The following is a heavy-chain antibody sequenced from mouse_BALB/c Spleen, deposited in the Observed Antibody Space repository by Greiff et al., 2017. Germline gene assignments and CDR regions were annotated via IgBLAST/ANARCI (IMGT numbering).Heavy chain of an antibody. Sequence: DVHLVESGGGLVKPGGSLKLSCAASGFAFSSYDMSWVRQTPEKRLEWVAYISSGGGSTYYPDTVKGRFTITRDNAKNTLYLQMSSLKSEDTAMYYCARAYYRYEFAYWGQGTLVTVSA. CDR1: GFAFSSYD. J-gene: IGHJ3*01. CDR3: ARAYYRYEFAY. V-gene: IGHV5-12-1*01. CDR2: ISSGGGST. D-gene: IGHD2-14*01.